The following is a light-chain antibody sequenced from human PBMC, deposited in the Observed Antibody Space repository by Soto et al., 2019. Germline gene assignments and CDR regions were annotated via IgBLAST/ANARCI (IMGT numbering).Light chain of an antibody. V-gene: IGKV3-11*01. CDR1: QSVSNY. CDR3: QQRSNWPPVT. J-gene: IGKJ4*01. Sequence: EIVLTQSPATLSLSPGERATVSCRASQSVSNYLAWYQQKPGQAPRLLIYDASNRASGIPARFSGSGSGTDFTLTISSLDPEDFAVYYCQQRSNWPPVTFGGGTKVDI. CDR2: DAS.